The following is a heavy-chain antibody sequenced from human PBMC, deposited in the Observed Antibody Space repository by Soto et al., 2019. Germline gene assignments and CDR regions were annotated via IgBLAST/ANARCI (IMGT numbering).Heavy chain of an antibody. Sequence: QITLKESGTTLVKPRQTLTLTCTFSGFSLSTSGVGVGWIRQPPGKALEWLALIYWDDDKRYSPSLKSRLTITKDTSKNQLVLTMTNMDPVATATYYCAHSRYYGSGSYGYYFDYWGQGTLVTVSS. V-gene: IGHV2-5*02. CDR1: GFSLSTSGVG. D-gene: IGHD3-10*01. J-gene: IGHJ4*02. CDR3: AHSRYYGSGSYGYYFDY. CDR2: IYWDDDK.